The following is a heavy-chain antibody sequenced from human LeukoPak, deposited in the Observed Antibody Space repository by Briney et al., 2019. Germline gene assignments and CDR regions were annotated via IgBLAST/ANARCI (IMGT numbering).Heavy chain of an antibody. CDR2: IYSAGAT. CDR1: ALTVSSNS. V-gene: IGHV3-53*01. Sequence: GGSLRLSCSASALTVSSNSMRWVRQAPGKGLEWVSVIYSAGATYYADSVRGRFTISRDNSKNTVYLQMNSLRAEDTAVYYCARDRGTSGYIFDYWGRGTLVTVSS. CDR3: ARDRGTSGYIFDY. J-gene: IGHJ4*02. D-gene: IGHD3-22*01.